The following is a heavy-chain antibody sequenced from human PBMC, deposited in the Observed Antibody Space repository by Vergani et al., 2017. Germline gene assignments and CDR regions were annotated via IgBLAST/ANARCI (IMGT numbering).Heavy chain of an antibody. J-gene: IGHJ4*02. CDR3: ARDADTAMVVYYFDY. V-gene: IGHV3-33*01. CDR1: GFTFSSYG. D-gene: IGHD5-18*01. Sequence: QVQLVESGGGVVQPGRSLRLSCAASGFTFSSYGMHWVRQAPGKGLEWVAVIWYDGSNTYYADSVKGRFTISRDNSKNTLYLQMNSLRAEDTAVYYCARDADTAMVVYYFDYWGQGTLVTVSS. CDR2: IWYDGSNT.